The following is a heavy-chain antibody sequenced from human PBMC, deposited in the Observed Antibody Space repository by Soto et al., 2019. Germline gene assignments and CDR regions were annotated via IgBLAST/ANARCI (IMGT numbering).Heavy chain of an antibody. J-gene: IGHJ4*02. CDR3: ARDSAWLRFNYYFDY. V-gene: IGHV1-46*03. D-gene: IGHD5-12*01. CDR1: GYTFTSYY. Sequence: GASVKVSCKASGYTFTSYYMHWVRQAPGQGLEWMGIINPSGGSTSYAQKFQGRVTMTRDTSTSTVYMELSSLRSEDTAVYYCARDSAWLRFNYYFDYWGQGTLVTVSS. CDR2: INPSGGST.